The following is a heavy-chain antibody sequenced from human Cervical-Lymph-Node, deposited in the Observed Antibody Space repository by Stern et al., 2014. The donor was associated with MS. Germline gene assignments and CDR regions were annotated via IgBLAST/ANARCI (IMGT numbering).Heavy chain of an antibody. Sequence: QVQLVESGAEVKKPGSSVKVSCQASGGTFRNYALSWVRQAPGQGLEWMGGIIGIFGPANYAQKFQGRVTITADESTAYMALSGLTSEDTAVYYCARPLNNNYAVRGVSKKYYAWDVGGQGTAVIVPS. J-gene: IGHJ6*02. CDR3: ARPLNNNYAVRGVSKKYYAWDV. V-gene: IGHV1-69*01. D-gene: IGHD4-11*01. CDR1: GGTFRNYA. CDR2: IIGIFGPA.